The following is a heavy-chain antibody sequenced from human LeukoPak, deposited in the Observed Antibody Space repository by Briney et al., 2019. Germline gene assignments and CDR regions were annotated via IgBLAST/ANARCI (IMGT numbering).Heavy chain of an antibody. CDR1: GGSISSYY. J-gene: IGHJ4*02. V-gene: IGHV4-59*01. CDR2: IYYSGST. CDR3: ARDSPWDSSGLDY. D-gene: IGHD3-22*01. Sequence: ASETQSLTCTVSGGSISSYYWSWIRQPPGKGLEWIGYIYYSGSTNYNPSLKSRVTISVDTSKNQFSLKLSSVTAADTAVYYCARDSPWDSSGLDYWGQGTLVTVSS.